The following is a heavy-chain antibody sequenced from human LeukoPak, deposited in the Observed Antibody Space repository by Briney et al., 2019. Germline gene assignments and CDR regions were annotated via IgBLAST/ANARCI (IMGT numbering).Heavy chain of an antibody. CDR2: ISYDGSNK. D-gene: IGHD2-21*01. CDR3: ARELWGFDC. Sequence: GGSLRLSCAASGFTFSSYGMHWVRQAPGKGLEWVAVISYDGSNKYYADSVKGRFTISRDNSKNTLYLQMNSLRAEDTAVYYCARELWGFDCWGQGTLVTVSS. J-gene: IGHJ4*02. V-gene: IGHV3-30*03. CDR1: GFTFSSYG.